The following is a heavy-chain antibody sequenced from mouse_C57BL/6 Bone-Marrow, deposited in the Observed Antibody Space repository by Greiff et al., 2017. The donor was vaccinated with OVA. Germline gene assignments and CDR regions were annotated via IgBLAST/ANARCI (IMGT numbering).Heavy chain of an antibody. D-gene: IGHD1-1*01. CDR1: GYTFTDYY. Sequence: VHLVESGAELVRPGASVKLSCKASGYTFTDYYINWVKQRPGQGLEWIARIYPGSGNTYYNEKFKGKATLTAEKSSSTAYMQLSSLTSEDSAVYFCARWYYVFFDYWGQGTTLTVSS. V-gene: IGHV1-76*01. J-gene: IGHJ2*01. CDR3: ARWYYVFFDY. CDR2: IYPGSGNT.